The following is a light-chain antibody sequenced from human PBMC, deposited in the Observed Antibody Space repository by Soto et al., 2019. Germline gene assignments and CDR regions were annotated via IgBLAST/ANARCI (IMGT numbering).Light chain of an antibody. J-gene: IGLJ2*01. CDR1: SSDVGAYNY. V-gene: IGLV2-14*03. CDR2: DVS. CDR3: SSYTSTNSL. Sequence: QSALTQPASVSGSPGESITISCTGTSSDVGAYNYVSLYQQHPGKAPKLMIYDVSNRPSGVSNRFSGSKSGNTASLTISGLQAEDEADYYCSSYTSTNSLFGGGTKLTVL.